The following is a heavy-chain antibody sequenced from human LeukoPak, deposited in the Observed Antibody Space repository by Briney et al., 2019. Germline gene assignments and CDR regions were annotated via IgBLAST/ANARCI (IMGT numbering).Heavy chain of an antibody. Sequence: GGSLRLSCAASGFTFGSCDMHWVRQAPGKGLEWVAFIRYDGSNKNYADSVKGRFTISRENSKNTLYLQMNSLRAEDTAFYYCAKDIGAVAGTHYFDYWGQGTLVTVSS. CDR1: GFTFGSCD. J-gene: IGHJ4*02. CDR2: IRYDGSNK. CDR3: AKDIGAVAGTHYFDY. D-gene: IGHD6-19*01. V-gene: IGHV3-30*02.